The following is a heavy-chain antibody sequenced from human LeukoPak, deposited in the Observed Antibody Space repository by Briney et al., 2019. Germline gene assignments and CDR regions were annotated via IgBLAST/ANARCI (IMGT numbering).Heavy chain of an antibody. D-gene: IGHD6-6*01. J-gene: IGHJ4*02. CDR2: IIPIFGTA. Sequence: SVKVSCKASGGTFSSYAISWVRQAPGQGLEWMGGIIPIFGTANYAQKFQGRVTITTDESTSTAYMELSRLRSDDTAVYYCASNRAARPEDLDYWGQGTLVTVSS. V-gene: IGHV1-69*05. CDR3: ASNRAARPEDLDY. CDR1: GGTFSSYA.